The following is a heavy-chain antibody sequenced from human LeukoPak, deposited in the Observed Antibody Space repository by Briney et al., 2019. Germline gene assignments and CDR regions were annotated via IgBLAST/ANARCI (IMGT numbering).Heavy chain of an antibody. CDR1: GFTFSSCA. Sequence: GGSLRLSCAASGFTFSSCAMHWVRQAPGKGLEWLVVISDGSNKFYADSVKGRFTISRDNARNTLYLQMNSLRVEDTAIYYCARDRAESNWTNHTLFDSWGQGTPVTVSS. V-gene: IGHV3-30-3*01. D-gene: IGHD1/OR15-1a*01. J-gene: IGHJ4*02. CDR2: ISDGSNK. CDR3: ARDRAESNWTNHTLFDS.